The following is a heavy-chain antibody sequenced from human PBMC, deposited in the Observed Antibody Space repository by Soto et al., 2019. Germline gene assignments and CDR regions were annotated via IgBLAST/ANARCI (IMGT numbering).Heavy chain of an antibody. J-gene: IGHJ5*02. Sequence: SETLSLTCAVYGGSFSGYYWSWIRQPPGKGLEWIGEINHSGSTNYNPSLKSRVTISVDTSKNQFSLKLSSVTAADTAVYYCARGMARVVVVAATPGHWFDPWGQGTLVTVSS. D-gene: IGHD2-15*01. V-gene: IGHV4-34*01. CDR1: GGSFSGYY. CDR3: ARGMARVVVVAATPGHWFDP. CDR2: INHSGST.